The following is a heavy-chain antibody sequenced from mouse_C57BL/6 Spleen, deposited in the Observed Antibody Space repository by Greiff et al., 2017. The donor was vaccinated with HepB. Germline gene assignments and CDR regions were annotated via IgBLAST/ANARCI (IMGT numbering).Heavy chain of an antibody. D-gene: IGHD1-1*01. CDR2: ISYDGSN. CDR1: GYSITSGYY. V-gene: IGHV3-6*01. J-gene: IGHJ3*01. Sequence: EVKLMESGPGLVKPSQSLSLTCSVTGYSITSGYYWNWILQFPGNKLEWMGYISYDGSNNYNPSLKNRISITRDTSKNQFFLKLNSVTTEDTATYYCAREGAHYYGSSAWFAYWGQGTLVTVSA. CDR3: AREGAHYYGSSAWFAY.